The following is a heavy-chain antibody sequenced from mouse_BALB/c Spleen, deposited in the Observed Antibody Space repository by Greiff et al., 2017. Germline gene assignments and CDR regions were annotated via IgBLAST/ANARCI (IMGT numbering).Heavy chain of an antibody. CDR2: IWAGGST. Sequence: VMLVESGPGLVAPSQSLSITCTVSGFSLTSYGVHWVRQPPGKGLEWLGVIWAGGSTNYNSALMSRLSISKDNSKSQVFLKMNSLQTDDTAMYYCARNYGSRGGFAYWGQGTLVTVSA. J-gene: IGHJ3*01. V-gene: IGHV2-9*02. CDR3: ARNYGSRGGFAY. D-gene: IGHD1-1*01. CDR1: GFSLTSYG.